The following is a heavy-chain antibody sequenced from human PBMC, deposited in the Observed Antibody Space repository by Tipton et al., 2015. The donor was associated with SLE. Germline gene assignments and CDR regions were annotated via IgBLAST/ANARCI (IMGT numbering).Heavy chain of an antibody. D-gene: IGHD7-27*01. CDR1: GGSISSYY. CDR3: ARMATGGYYYTMDV. J-gene: IGHJ6*02. CDR2: IYTSGST. Sequence: TLSLTCTVSGGSISSYYWSWIRQPAGKGLEWIVRIYTSGSTNYNPSLKSRVTMSVDTSKNQFSLKLSSVTAADTAVYYCARMATGGYYYTMDVWGQGTTVTVSS. V-gene: IGHV4-4*07.